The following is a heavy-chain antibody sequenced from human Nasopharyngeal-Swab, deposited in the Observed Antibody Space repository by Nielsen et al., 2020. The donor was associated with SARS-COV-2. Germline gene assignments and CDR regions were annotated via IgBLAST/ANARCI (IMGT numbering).Heavy chain of an antibody. CDR2: ISWNSGSI. V-gene: IGHV3-9*01. D-gene: IGHD6-19*01. J-gene: IGHJ4*02. Sequence: SLKISCAASGFTFDDYAMHWVRQAPGKGLEWVSGISWNSGSIGYADSVKGRFTISRDNAKNSLYLQMNSLRAEDTDLYYCAKARGSGWYNNFDYWGQGTLVTVSS. CDR3: AKARGSGWYNNFDY. CDR1: GFTFDDYA.